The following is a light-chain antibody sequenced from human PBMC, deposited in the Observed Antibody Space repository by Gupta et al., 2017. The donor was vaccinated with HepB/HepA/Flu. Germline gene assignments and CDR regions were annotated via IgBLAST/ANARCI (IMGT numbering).Light chain of an antibody. J-gene: IGKJ1*01. CDR2: KVS. V-gene: IGKV2-30*01. CDR1: QSLVNSDGNTY. Sequence: DVVVTQSPLLLPVTLGQPASMSCRSSQSLVNSDGNTYLNWFQQRPGQSPRRLIYKVSNRDSGVPDRFSGSGSGSDFTLKISRVEAEDVGFYYCRQDTQWPWTFGQGTKLKI. CDR3: RQDTQWPWT.